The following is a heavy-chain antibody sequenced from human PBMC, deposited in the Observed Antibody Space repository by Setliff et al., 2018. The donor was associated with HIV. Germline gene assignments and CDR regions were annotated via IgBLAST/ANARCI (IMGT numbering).Heavy chain of an antibody. CDR3: VRDETRVADGSFHYFDY. D-gene: IGHD6-13*01. Sequence: ASVKVSCKASGYNFLNSGMSWVRQAPGQGLEWLGWIGGYLGDTNAAPHLEYRITMTADTSASIAFMALRSLSSGDTAVYYCVRDETRVADGSFHYFDYWGQGTLVTVSS. J-gene: IGHJ4*02. V-gene: IGHV1-18*01. CDR2: IGGYLGDT. CDR1: GYNFLNSG.